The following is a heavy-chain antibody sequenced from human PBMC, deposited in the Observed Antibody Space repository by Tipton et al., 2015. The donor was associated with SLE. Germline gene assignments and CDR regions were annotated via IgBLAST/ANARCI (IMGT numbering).Heavy chain of an antibody. J-gene: IGHJ3*02. Sequence: TLSLTCAVYGGSFSGYYWSWIRQPPGKGLEWIGEINHSGSTNYNPSLKRRVTISVNTYKNQFSLKLSSVTAADTAVYYCARDPRGGDAFDIWGQGTMVTVSS. V-gene: IGHV4-34*01. CDR1: GGSFSGYY. D-gene: IGHD3-10*01. CDR3: ARDPRGGDAFDI. CDR2: INHSGST.